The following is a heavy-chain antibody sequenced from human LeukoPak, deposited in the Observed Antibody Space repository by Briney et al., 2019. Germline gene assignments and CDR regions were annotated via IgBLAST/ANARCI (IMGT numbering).Heavy chain of an antibody. V-gene: IGHV3-30*02. Sequence: GGSLRLSCAASGFTFSSYGMHWVRQAPGKGLEWVAFIRYDGSNKYYADSVKGRFTISRDNSKNTLYLQTNSLRAEDTAVYYCAKDKARGSQVGPRITAPGTFDYWGQGTLVTVSS. D-gene: IGHD6-13*01. CDR2: IRYDGSNK. CDR1: GFTFSSYG. CDR3: AKDKARGSQVGPRITAPGTFDY. J-gene: IGHJ4*02.